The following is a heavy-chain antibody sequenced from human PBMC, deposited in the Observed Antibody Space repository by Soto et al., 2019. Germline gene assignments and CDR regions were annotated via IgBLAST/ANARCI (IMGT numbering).Heavy chain of an antibody. Sequence: GESQRSSCNGPGYNLTSYWVGWVRQMPGKGLEWMGIILPVDSDTRYSPSFQGQVTISVDKSISTAYLQWSSLKASDTAMYYCARLGMATNTFDYWGQGTLVTVSS. J-gene: IGHJ4*02. D-gene: IGHD5-12*01. CDR1: GYNLTSYW. CDR3: ARLGMATNTFDY. CDR2: ILPVDSDT. V-gene: IGHV5-51*01.